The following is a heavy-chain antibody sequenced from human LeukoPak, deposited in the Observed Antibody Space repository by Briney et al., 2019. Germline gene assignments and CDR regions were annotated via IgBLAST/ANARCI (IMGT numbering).Heavy chain of an antibody. CDR2: INHSGST. CDR1: GGSFSGYY. V-gene: IGHV4-34*01. CDR3: ARVPGLGRYYYYYYMDV. Sequence: PSETLSLTCAVYGGSFSGYYWSWIRQPPGKGLEWIGEINHSGSTNYNPSLKSRVTISVDTSKNQFSLKLSSVTAADTAVYYCARVPGLGRYYYYYYMDVWGKGTTVTVSS. J-gene: IGHJ6*03.